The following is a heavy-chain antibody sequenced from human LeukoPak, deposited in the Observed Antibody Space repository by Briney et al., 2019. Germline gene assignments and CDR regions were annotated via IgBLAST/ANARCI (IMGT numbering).Heavy chain of an antibody. J-gene: IGHJ4*02. CDR2: IYSSGST. V-gene: IGHV3-53*01. Sequence: AGGPLRLSCAASGLTVSSNYMSWVRQAPGKGLEWVSLIYSSGSTYYADSAKGRFTISRDNSKNTLFLQMNSLTAEDTAMYYCTRTFLSGDGYKVGYFDYWGQGTLVTVSS. D-gene: IGHD5-24*01. CDR1: GLTVSSNY. CDR3: TRTFLSGDGYKVGYFDY.